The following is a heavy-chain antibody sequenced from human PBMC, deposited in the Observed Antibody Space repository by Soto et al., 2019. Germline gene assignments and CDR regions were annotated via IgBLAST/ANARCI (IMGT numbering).Heavy chain of an antibody. CDR3: AKTRLYDNNEYNRDGFDV. CDR2: ISGSGTAT. V-gene: IGHV3-23*01. D-gene: IGHD3-22*01. J-gene: IGHJ3*01. CDR1: VCPFWTYS. Sequence: VGSLRLSCESSVCPFWTYSMSCVRHAPRKWLEWVSGISGSGTATYYTDSVKGRFTVSRDNSKDTLFLQMNTLRVEDTAVYYCAKTRLYDNNEYNRDGFDVWGPGTAVSVSS.